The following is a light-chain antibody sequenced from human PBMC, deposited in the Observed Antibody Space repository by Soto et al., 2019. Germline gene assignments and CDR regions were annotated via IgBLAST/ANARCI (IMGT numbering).Light chain of an antibody. V-gene: IGLV2-14*03. CDR2: DVT. CDR1: SSDVGAYNF. CDR3: SSYTSSNSYV. Sequence: QSVLTQPASVSGSPGQWITISCTGTSSDVGAYNFVSWYQQHPGKAPKLMLYDVTNRPSGVSNRFSGSKSGNTASLTISGLQAEDEADYYCSSYTSSNSYVFGTGTQLTVL. J-gene: IGLJ1*01.